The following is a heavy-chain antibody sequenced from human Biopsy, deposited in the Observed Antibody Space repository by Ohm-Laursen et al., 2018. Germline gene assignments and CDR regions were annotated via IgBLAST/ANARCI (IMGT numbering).Heavy chain of an antibody. Sequence: GSLRLSCTASGFLFNNYAVTWVRQAPGKGLEWVSSISHGGDSTYYADSVKGRFAISRDNFENTLYLQLRSLRVEDSAIYYCAKDRVGGTVAPNVLDSWGQGTLVTVSS. V-gene: IGHV3-23*01. D-gene: IGHD4-23*01. CDR3: AKDRVGGTVAPNVLDS. CDR2: ISHGGDST. J-gene: IGHJ4*02. CDR1: GFLFNNYA.